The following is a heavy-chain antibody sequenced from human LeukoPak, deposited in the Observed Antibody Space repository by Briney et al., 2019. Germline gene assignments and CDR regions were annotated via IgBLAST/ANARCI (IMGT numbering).Heavy chain of an antibody. Sequence: LRLLREESRFRWRRYNMKRVRQAPGKGLEWVSSISSSSSYIYYADSVKGRFTISRDNAKNSLYLQMNSLRAEDTAVYYCASDYGDYYFDYWGQGTLVTVSS. V-gene: IGHV3-21*01. D-gene: IGHD4-17*01. J-gene: IGHJ4*02. CDR1: RFRWRRYN. CDR2: ISSSSSYI. CDR3: ASDYGDYYFDY.